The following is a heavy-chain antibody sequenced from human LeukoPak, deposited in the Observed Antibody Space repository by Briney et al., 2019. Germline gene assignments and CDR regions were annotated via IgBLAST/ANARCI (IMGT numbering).Heavy chain of an antibody. D-gene: IGHD3-22*01. CDR2: IYYSGST. CDR1: GGSISSYY. J-gene: IGHJ2*01. CDR3: ARTPRLYYYDSSGSGWYFDL. Sequence: KSSETLSLTCTVSGGSISSYYWSWIRQPPGKGLEWIGYIYYSGSTNYNPSLKSRLTISVDTSRNQFSLKLSSVTAADTAVYYCARTPRLYYYDSSGSGWYFDLWGRGTLVTVSS. V-gene: IGHV4-59*01.